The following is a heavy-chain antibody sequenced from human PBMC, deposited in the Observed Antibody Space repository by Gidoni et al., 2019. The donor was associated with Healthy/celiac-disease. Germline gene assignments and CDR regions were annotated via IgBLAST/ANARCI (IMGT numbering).Heavy chain of an antibody. V-gene: IGHV1-24*01. CDR3: ASHDPLMVYAYRGYFDY. D-gene: IGHD2-8*01. Sequence: QVKLVQSGAEGKKHGAEVQVACKVSGYTLPEVAMHWVRQAPGNGLERMGGIDPEDCESIYAQKFPGRVTMTEDTSPDPAFLELSCLRSDDSAVYYCASHDPLMVYAYRGYFDYWGQGTLVTVSS. J-gene: IGHJ4*02. CDR1: GYTLPEVA. CDR2: IDPEDCES.